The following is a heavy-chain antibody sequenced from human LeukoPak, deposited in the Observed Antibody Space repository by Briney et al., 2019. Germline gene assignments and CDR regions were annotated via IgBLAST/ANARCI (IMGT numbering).Heavy chain of an antibody. J-gene: IGHJ4*02. CDR3: ARGKLSAYYYGSGSHYYFDY. D-gene: IGHD3-10*01. CDR1: GFTFSNYW. CDR2: INSDGINT. V-gene: IGHV3-74*01. Sequence: GGSLKLSCAASGFTFSNYWMHWVRQAPGKGLVWVSRINSDGINTSYADSVKGRFTISRDNAKNTLNLQMNSLRAEDTALYYCARGKLSAYYYGSGSHYYFDYWGQGTLVTVSS.